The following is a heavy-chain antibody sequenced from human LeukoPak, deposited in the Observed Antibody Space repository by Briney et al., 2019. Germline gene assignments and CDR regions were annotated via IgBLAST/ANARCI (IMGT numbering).Heavy chain of an antibody. Sequence: ASVKVSCKASGYTFTSYYMHWVRQAPGQGLEWMGIINPSGGSTSYAQKFQGRVTMTRDMSTSTVYMELSSLRSEDTAVYYCAREVVGATPFDYWGQGTLVTVSS. J-gene: IGHJ4*02. D-gene: IGHD1-26*01. CDR1: GYTFTSYY. CDR3: AREVVGATPFDY. V-gene: IGHV1-46*01. CDR2: INPSGGST.